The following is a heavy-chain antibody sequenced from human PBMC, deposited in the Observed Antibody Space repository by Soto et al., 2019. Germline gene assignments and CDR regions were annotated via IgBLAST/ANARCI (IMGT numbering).Heavy chain of an antibody. J-gene: IGHJ3*02. V-gene: IGHV1-2*02. CDR2: VNPNNGAT. Sequence: QAQLVQSGAEAKKPGASVKVSCKASGYTFAGHYIYWIRQAPGQGLVWMGWVNPNNGATKYAQEFQGRVTMTRDTFITTAYIELRGLRSDDTAVFYCARAYGPRMEAFDIWGQGTMVTVSS. D-gene: IGHD2-21*01. CDR1: GYTFAGHY. CDR3: ARAYGPRMEAFDI.